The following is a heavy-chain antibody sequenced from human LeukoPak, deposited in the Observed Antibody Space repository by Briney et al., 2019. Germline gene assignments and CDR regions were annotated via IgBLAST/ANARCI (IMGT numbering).Heavy chain of an antibody. J-gene: IGHJ4*02. CDR1: GFTFSSYW. V-gene: IGHV3-7*03. Sequence: PGGSLRLSCAASGFTFSSYWMNWARQAPGKGLEWVASIKQDGSEKYYVDSVKGRFTISRDNAQNSLYLQMNSLRAEDTAIYYCATSTAAAGTDWGQGTLVTVSS. CDR3: ATSTAAAGTD. CDR2: IKQDGSEK. D-gene: IGHD6-13*01.